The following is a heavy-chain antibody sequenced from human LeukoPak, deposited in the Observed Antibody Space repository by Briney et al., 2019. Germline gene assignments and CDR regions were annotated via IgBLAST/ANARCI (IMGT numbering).Heavy chain of an antibody. J-gene: IGHJ4*02. D-gene: IGHD3-3*01. CDR2: IKQDGSEE. CDR3: TRDFGRSSYYFDF. V-gene: IGHV3-7*01. CDR1: GFTFNGYW. Sequence: PGGSLRLSCAASGFTFNGYWMSWVRQAPGKGLEWVANIKQDGSEEYYVDSVRGRLTISRDNAENSLFLQMNRLRVEDTAVYYCTRDFGRSSYYFDFWGQGTLVTVSS.